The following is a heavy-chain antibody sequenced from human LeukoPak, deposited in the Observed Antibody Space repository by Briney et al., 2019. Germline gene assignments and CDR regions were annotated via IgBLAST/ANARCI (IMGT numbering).Heavy chain of an antibody. J-gene: IGHJ4*02. Sequence: GSLRLSCAASGFTFSSYGMHWVRQAPGKGLEWVAVISYDGSNKYYADSVKGRFTISRDNSKNTLYLQMNSLRPEDTAVYYCAKRYGYYFDYWGQGTLVTVSS. V-gene: IGHV3-30*18. D-gene: IGHD3-10*01. CDR1: GFTFSSYG. CDR2: ISYDGSNK. CDR3: AKRYGYYFDY.